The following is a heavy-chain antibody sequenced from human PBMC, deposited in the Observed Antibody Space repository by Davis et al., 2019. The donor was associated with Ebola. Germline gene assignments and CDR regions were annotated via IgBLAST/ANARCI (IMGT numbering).Heavy chain of an antibody. Sequence: GGSLRLSCADSVITFSSYAMTWVRQAPGKGLEWVSAISCSGGNTYYADSVKGRFTISRDNSKKTMYLQMNSLRGEDTAVYYCARSGLSFGVVKYHYGMDAWGKGTTVTVSS. CDR2: ISCSGGNT. CDR1: VITFSSYA. J-gene: IGHJ6*04. V-gene: IGHV3-23*01. CDR3: ARSGLSFGVVKYHYGMDA. D-gene: IGHD3-3*01.